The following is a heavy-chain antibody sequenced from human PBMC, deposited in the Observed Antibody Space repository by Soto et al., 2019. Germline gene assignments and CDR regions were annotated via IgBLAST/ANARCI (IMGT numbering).Heavy chain of an antibody. Sequence: QVQLVQSGAEVKKPGASVKVSCKASGYTFSRYGISWVRQAPGQGLERMGWISANNGNTNYAQKVQGRVTMTTDTSPSTAYMELRSLRSDDTAMYYCARGGPGAPFDYWGQGTPVTVSS. CDR1: GYTFSRYG. CDR3: ARGGPGAPFDY. D-gene: IGHD1-26*01. CDR2: ISANNGNT. J-gene: IGHJ4*02. V-gene: IGHV1-18*01.